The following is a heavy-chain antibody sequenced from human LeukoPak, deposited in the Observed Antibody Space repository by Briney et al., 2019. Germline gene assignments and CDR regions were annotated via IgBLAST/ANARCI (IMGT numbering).Heavy chain of an antibody. Sequence: PSETLSLTCTVSGGSISSGGYYWSWIRQHPGKGLEWIGYIYYSGSTYYNPSLKSRVTISVDTSKNQFSLKLSSVTAADTAVYYCARERGPFRRGYYGMDVWGQGTTVTVSS. CDR2: IYYSGST. J-gene: IGHJ6*02. CDR1: GGSISSGGYY. CDR3: ARERGPFRRGYYGMDV. D-gene: IGHD3-16*01. V-gene: IGHV4-31*03.